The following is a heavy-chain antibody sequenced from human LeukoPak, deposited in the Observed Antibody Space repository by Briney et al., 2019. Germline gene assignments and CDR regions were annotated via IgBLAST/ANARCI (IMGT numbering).Heavy chain of an antibody. D-gene: IGHD3-3*01. CDR3: ARDSRRITIFGVDRRYNWFDP. J-gene: IGHJ5*02. Sequence: ASVKVSCKASGGTFSSYAISWVRQAPGQGLEWMGGIIPIFGTANYAQKFQGRVTITTDESTSTAYMELSSLRSEDTAVYYCARDSRRITIFGVDRRYNWFDPWGQGTLVTVSS. CDR1: GGTFSSYA. V-gene: IGHV1-69*05. CDR2: IIPIFGTA.